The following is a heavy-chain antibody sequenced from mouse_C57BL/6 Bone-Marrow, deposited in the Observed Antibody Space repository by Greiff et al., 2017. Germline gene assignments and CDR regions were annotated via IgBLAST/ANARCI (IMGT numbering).Heavy chain of an antibody. CDR1: GYAFTNYL. D-gene: IGHD2-1*01. Sequence: QVHVKQSGAELVRPGTSVKVSCKASGYAFTNYLIEWVKQRPGQGLEWIGVINPGSGGTNYNEKFKGKATLTADKSSSTAYMQLSSLTSEDSAVYFCARGKGYGNYPYFDYWGQGTTLTVSS. CDR2: INPGSGGT. V-gene: IGHV1-54*01. CDR3: ARGKGYGNYPYFDY. J-gene: IGHJ2*01.